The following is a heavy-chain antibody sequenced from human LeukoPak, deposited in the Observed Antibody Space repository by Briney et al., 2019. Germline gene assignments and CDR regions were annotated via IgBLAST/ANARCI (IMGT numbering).Heavy chain of an antibody. D-gene: IGHD5-12*01. CDR3: ARGGYSGYDYLPLGAFDI. V-gene: IGHV3-66*01. Sequence: GGSLRLSCAASGFGFSNYNMNWVRQAPGKGLEWVSVIYSGGSTYYADSVKGRFTISRDNSKNTLYLQMNSLRAEDTAVYYCARGGYSGYDYLPLGAFDIWGQGTMVTVSS. CDR2: IYSGGST. J-gene: IGHJ3*02. CDR1: GFGFSNYN.